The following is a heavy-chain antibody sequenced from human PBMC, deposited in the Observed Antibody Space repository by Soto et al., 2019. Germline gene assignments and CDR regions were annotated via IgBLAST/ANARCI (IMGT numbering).Heavy chain of an antibody. V-gene: IGHV2-5*02. CDR2: IYWDDDK. CDR3: AHRLTATAFDS. Sequence: QITLKESGPTLVKPTQTLTLTCTFSGFSLSTSGVAVGWIRQPPGKALEWLALIYWDDDKRYSPSMKGRLTITRDTSKNQVVLIMTHMDPEDTATYYCAHRLTATAFDSWGQGTMVTVSS. D-gene: IGHD2-21*02. CDR1: GFSLSTSGVA. J-gene: IGHJ3*02.